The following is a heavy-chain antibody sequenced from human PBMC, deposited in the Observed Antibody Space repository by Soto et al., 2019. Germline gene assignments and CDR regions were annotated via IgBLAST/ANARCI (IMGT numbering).Heavy chain of an antibody. CDR3: ARISITIFGVVPAHYYMDV. J-gene: IGHJ6*03. V-gene: IGHV4-39*01. CDR1: GGSISSSSYY. Sequence: SETLSLTCTASGGSISSSSYYWGWIRQPPGKGLEWIGSIYYSGSTYYNPSLKSRVTISVDTSKNQFSLKLSSVTAADTAVYYCARISITIFGVVPAHYYMDVWGKGTTVTVSS. CDR2: IYYSGST. D-gene: IGHD3-3*01.